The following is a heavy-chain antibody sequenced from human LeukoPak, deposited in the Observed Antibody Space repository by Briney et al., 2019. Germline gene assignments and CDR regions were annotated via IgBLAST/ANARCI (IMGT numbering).Heavy chain of an antibody. Sequence: PGGSLRLSCAASGFIVNDIYMTRVRQAPGKGLEWVSIIYSGGSTFYADSVKGRFTISRDNSNNTLFLQMNSLRAEDTAVYYCARGASVSGGTFDSWGQGTLVTVSS. V-gene: IGHV3-66*01. CDR2: IYSGGST. CDR1: GFIVNDIY. J-gene: IGHJ4*02. D-gene: IGHD1-26*01. CDR3: ARGASVSGGTFDS.